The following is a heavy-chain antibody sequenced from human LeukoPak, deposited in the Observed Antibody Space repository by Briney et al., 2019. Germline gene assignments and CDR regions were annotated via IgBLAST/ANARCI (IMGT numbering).Heavy chain of an antibody. CDR2: ISGDGEST. J-gene: IGHJ4*02. Sequence: GGSLRLSCAASGVTLRNYAMTWIRQAPGKGLQWVSVISGDGESTYYADSVRGRFTISRDNSKNTMYLQMNNLRAEDTAIYYCAKDRDCSSTGCYVFANWGQGTLVSDPS. CDR1: GVTLRNYA. D-gene: IGHD2-2*01. CDR3: AKDRDCSSTGCYVFAN. V-gene: IGHV3-23*01.